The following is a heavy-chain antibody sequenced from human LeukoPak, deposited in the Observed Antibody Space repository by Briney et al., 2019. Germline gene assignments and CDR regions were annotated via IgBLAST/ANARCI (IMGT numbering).Heavy chain of an antibody. CDR2: IYYSGSI. V-gene: IGHV4-59*08. J-gene: IGHJ5*01. CDR3: ASGIVVEPAAMSWFAS. Sequence: PSETLSLTCTVSGGSISSYYWSWIRQPPGKGLEWIGHIYYSGSINYNPSLRSRVTISVDTSKNQFSLKLSSVTAADTAVDYCASGIVVEPAAMSWFASWGQGTLVTVSS. D-gene: IGHD2-2*01. CDR1: GGSISSYY.